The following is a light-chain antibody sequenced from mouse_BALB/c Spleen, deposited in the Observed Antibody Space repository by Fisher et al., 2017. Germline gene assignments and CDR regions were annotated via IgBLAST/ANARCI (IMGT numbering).Light chain of an antibody. CDR1: SSVSY. Sequence: IVLTQSPAIMAASPGEKVTMTCSASSSVSYMYWYQQKSGTSPKRWIYDTSKLASGVPSRFSGSGSGTFYSLTISSMEAEDAATYYCQQYHSYPPTFGGGTKLEIK. CDR3: QQYHSYPPT. CDR2: DTS. V-gene: IGKV4-59*01. J-gene: IGKJ1*01.